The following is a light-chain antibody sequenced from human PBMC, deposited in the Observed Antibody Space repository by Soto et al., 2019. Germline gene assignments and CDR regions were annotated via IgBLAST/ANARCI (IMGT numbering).Light chain of an antibody. J-gene: IGLJ2*01. V-gene: IGLV2-14*01. Sequence: QSALTQPASVSGSPGQSITISCTGTSRDVGAYNYVSWYQQHPGKAPKLMIYEVSNRPSGVSIRFSGSKSGNTASLTISGLQAEDEADYYCSSYTNITPVIFGGGTKVTVL. CDR3: SSYTNITPVI. CDR2: EVS. CDR1: SRDVGAYNY.